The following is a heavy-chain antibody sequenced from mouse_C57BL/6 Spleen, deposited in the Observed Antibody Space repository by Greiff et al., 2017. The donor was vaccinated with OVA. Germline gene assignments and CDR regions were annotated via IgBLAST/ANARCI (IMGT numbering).Heavy chain of an antibody. CDR1: GYSITSGYY. V-gene: IGHV3-6*01. Sequence: EVKLQESGPGLVKPSQSLSLTCSVTGYSITSGYYWNWIRQFPGNKLEWMGYISYDGSNNYNPSLKNRISITRDTSKNQFFLKLNSVTTEDTATYYCARDHYDYDERFDYWGQGTTLTVSS. CDR3: ARDHYDYDERFDY. CDR2: ISYDGSN. D-gene: IGHD2-4*01. J-gene: IGHJ2*01.